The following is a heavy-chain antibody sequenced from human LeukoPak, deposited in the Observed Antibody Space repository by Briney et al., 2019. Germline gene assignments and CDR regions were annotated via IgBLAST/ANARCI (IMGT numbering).Heavy chain of an antibody. Sequence: SETLSLTCTVSGGSISTYYWSWIRQPAGKGLEWIGRIYTSGSTNYNPSLKSRVTMSVDTSKNQFSLKLSSVTAADAALYYCARDSWSSIFSGPDYWGQGTLVTVSS. CDR3: ARDSWSSIFSGPDY. D-gene: IGHD3-3*02. V-gene: IGHV4-4*07. J-gene: IGHJ4*02. CDR1: GGSISTYY. CDR2: IYTSGST.